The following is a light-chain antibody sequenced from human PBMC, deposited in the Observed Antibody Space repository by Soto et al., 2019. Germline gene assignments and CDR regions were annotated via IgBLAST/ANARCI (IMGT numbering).Light chain of an antibody. CDR1: QSVSSNY. CDR2: GAS. CDR3: QQYAGSSYT. V-gene: IGKV3-20*01. J-gene: IGKJ2*01. Sequence: EIVLTQSPGTLSLSPGERATLSCRASQSVSSNYLVWYQQKPGQAPRPLIYGASTTATGIPDRFSGSGSWTYFALTTSTVEPDDFAVYYCQQYAGSSYTFGQGTKLEIK.